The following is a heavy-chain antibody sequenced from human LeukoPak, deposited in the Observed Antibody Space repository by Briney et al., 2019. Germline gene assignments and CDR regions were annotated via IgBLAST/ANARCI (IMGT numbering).Heavy chain of an antibody. CDR3: AREPDGSGSLNYYYYYMDV. J-gene: IGHJ6*03. Sequence: ASVKVSCKASGYTFTGYYMHWVRQAPGQGLEWMGWINPNSGGTNYAQKFQGRVTMTRDTSISTAYMELSRLRSDDTAVYYCAREPDGSGSLNYYYYYMDVWGKGTTVTVSS. V-gene: IGHV1-2*02. CDR2: INPNSGGT. D-gene: IGHD3-10*01. CDR1: GYTFTGYY.